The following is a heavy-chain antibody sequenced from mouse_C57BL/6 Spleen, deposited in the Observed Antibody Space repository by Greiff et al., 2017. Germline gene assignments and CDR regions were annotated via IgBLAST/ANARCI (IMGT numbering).Heavy chain of an antibody. Sequence: EVQRVESGGGLVKPGGSLKLSCAASGFTFSSYAMSWVRQTPEKRLEWVATISDGGSYTYYPDNVKGRFTISRDNAKNNLYLQMSHLKSEDTAMYYCASTYYYGSSYPHYYAMDYWGQGTSVTVSS. CDR3: ASTYYYGSSYPHYYAMDY. CDR2: ISDGGSYT. V-gene: IGHV5-4*01. D-gene: IGHD1-1*01. CDR1: GFTFSSYA. J-gene: IGHJ4*01.